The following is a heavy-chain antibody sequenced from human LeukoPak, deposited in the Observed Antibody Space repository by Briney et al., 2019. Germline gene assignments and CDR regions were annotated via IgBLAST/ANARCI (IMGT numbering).Heavy chain of an antibody. CDR1: GFTFSSYS. J-gene: IGHJ4*02. CDR3: ARDGQLADFDY. V-gene: IGHV3-21*01. Sequence: PGGSLRLSCAASGFTFSSYSMSWVRQAPGKGLEWVSSISSSSSYIYYADSVKGRFTISRDNAKNSLYLQMNSLRAEDTAVYYCARDGQLADFDYWGQGTLVTVSS. CDR2: ISSSSSYI. D-gene: IGHD6-6*01.